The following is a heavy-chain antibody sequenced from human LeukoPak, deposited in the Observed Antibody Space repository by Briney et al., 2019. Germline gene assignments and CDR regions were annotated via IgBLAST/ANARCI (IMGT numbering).Heavy chain of an antibody. CDR2: ISSSSSTI. V-gene: IGHV3-48*04. CDR3: ARVGSSWQHHLDY. CDR1: GFTFSSYS. D-gene: IGHD6-13*01. J-gene: IGHJ4*02. Sequence: PGGSLRLSCAASGFTFSSYSMNWVRQAPGKGLEWVSYISSSSSTIYYADSVKGRFTISRDNAKNSLYLQMNSLRAEDTAVYYCARVGSSWQHHLDYWGQGTLVTVSS.